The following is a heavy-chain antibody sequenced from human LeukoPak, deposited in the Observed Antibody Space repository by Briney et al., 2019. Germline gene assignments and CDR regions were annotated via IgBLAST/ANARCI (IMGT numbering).Heavy chain of an antibody. J-gene: IGHJ4*02. CDR1: GFTFSSYW. CDR2: INSDGNNT. V-gene: IGHV3-74*01. D-gene: IGHD1-14*01. CDR3: ANLKH. Sequence: PGGSLRLSCAASGFTFSSYWMHWVRQAPGKGLVWVSRINSDGNNTNYADSVKGRFTISRDNSKNTLYLQMNSLRAEDTAVYYCANLKHWGQGTLVTVSS.